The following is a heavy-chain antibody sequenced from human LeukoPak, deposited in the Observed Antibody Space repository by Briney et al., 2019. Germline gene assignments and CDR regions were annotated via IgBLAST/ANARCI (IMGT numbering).Heavy chain of an antibody. D-gene: IGHD2-2*01. V-gene: IGHV1-18*01. CDR3: ARDEGTYQRGPFEF. J-gene: IGHJ4*02. CDR2: ISAYNGNT. CDR1: GYTFTSYG. Sequence: ASVKVSCKASGYTFTSYGISWVRQAPGQGLEWIGWISAYNGNTKYVQKFQGRVTMTTDTSTSTGYMELRSLRSDDTAVYYCARDEGTYQRGPFEFWGQGTLVTVSS.